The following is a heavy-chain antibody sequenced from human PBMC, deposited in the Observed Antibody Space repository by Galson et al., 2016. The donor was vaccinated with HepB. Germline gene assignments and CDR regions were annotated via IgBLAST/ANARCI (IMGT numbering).Heavy chain of an antibody. V-gene: IGHV3-30*18. J-gene: IGHJ6*03. CDR1: GFIFSTYG. Sequence: SLRLSCAASGFIFSTYGMRWVRQAPGKGLEWVAGISYDETKKYYADSVKGRFIISRDNSKNTLYLQMKSLRPEDTAIYYCVKGGGKMEWLLDYYLDVWGKGTTVIVSS. CDR2: ISYDETKK. D-gene: IGHD3-3*01. CDR3: VKGGGKMEWLLDYYLDV.